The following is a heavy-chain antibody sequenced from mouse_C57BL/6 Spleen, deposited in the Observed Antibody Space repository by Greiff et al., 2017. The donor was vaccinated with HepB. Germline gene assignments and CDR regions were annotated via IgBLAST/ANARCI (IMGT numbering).Heavy chain of an antibody. D-gene: IGHD1-1*01. Sequence: QVQLKESGAELVRPGASVTLSCKASGYTFTDYEMHWVKQTPVHGLEWIGAIDPETGGTAYNQKFKGKAILTADKSSSTAYMELRSLTSEDSAVYYCTRGVLRDYFDYWGQGTTLTVSS. CDR2: IDPETGGT. CDR3: TRGVLRDYFDY. V-gene: IGHV1-15*01. J-gene: IGHJ2*01. CDR1: GYTFTDYE.